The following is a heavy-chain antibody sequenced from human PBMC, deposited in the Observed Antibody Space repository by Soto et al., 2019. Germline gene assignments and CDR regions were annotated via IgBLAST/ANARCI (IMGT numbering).Heavy chain of an antibody. J-gene: IGHJ4*02. Sequence: GGSLRLSCAASGFTFSSYWMHWVRQTPGKGLVWVSRIRSDGGDTNYADSVKGRFTISRDNAKNTLYLQMNSLRAEDTAVYYCARDRIIGSGSCDNWGLGTLVTVSS. CDR3: ARDRIIGSGSCDN. D-gene: IGHD3-10*01. V-gene: IGHV3-74*01. CDR2: IRSDGGDT. CDR1: GFTFSSYW.